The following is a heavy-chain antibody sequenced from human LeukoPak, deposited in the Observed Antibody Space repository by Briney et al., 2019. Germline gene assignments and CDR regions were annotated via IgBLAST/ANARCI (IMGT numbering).Heavy chain of an antibody. CDR3: AKVGAAAGIDY. CDR2: ISGSGGST. J-gene: IGHJ4*02. D-gene: IGHD6-13*01. Sequence: GGSLRLSCTASGFTFSSYAMSWVRQAPGKGLEWVSAISGSGGSTYYADSVKGRLTISRDNSKNTLYLQMNSLRAEDTAVYYCAKVGAAAGIDYWGQGTLVTVSS. CDR1: GFTFSSYA. V-gene: IGHV3-23*01.